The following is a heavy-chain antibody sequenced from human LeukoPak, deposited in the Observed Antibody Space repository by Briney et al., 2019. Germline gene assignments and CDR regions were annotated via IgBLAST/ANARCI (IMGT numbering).Heavy chain of an antibody. CDR1: GGSISGSSYY. CDR3: TRRSTETDAFDI. V-gene: IGHV4-39*01. Sequence: SETLSLTCTVSGGSISGSSYYWGWIRQPPGKGLEWIGSIYYSGSTYYNPSLKSRVTISVDTSKNQFSLKLSSVTAADTAVYYCTRRSTETDAFDIWGQGTMVTVS. CDR2: IYYSGST. D-gene: IGHD4-11*01. J-gene: IGHJ3*02.